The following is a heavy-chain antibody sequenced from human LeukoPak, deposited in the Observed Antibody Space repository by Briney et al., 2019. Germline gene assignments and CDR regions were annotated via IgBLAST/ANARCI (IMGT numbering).Heavy chain of an antibody. CDR3: ARDGGDYDILTGLDY. J-gene: IGHJ4*02. V-gene: IGHV1-18*01. CDR1: GYTFTSYG. CDR2: ISAYNGNT. D-gene: IGHD3-9*01. Sequence: ASVTVSCKASGYTFTSYGISWVRQAPGQGLEWMGWISAYNGNTNYAQKLQGRVTMTTDTSTSTAYMELRSLRSDDTAVYYCARDGGDYDILTGLDYWGQGTLVTVSS.